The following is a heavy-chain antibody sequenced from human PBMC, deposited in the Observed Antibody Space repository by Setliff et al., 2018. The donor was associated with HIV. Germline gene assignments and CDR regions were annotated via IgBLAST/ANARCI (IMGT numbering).Heavy chain of an antibody. CDR1: GGSVSSGSYY. CDR2: IYYSGST. V-gene: IGHV4-61*01. J-gene: IGHJ4*02. CDR3: ARGSYYDYVWGNYRYTGFDY. Sequence: PSETLSLTCTVSGGSVSSGSYYWSWIRQPPGKGLEWIGYIYYSGSTKHNPSLKSRVTISVDTSKNQFSLKLNSVTAADTAVYYCARGSYYDYVWGNYRYTGFDYWGQGTLVTVSS. D-gene: IGHD3-16*02.